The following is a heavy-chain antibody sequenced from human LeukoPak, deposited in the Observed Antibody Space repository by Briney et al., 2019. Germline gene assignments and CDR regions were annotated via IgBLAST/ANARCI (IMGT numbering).Heavy chain of an antibody. CDR2: IYYSGST. J-gene: IGHJ4*02. D-gene: IGHD3-10*01. Sequence: SGTLSLTCAVSGGSISSSSYYWGWIRQPPGKGLEWIGSIYYSGSTYYNPSLKSRVTISVDTSKNQFSLKPSSVTAADTAVYYCARQQSAGAFDYWGQGTLVTVSS. V-gene: IGHV4-39*01. CDR3: ARQQSAGAFDY. CDR1: GGSISSSSYY.